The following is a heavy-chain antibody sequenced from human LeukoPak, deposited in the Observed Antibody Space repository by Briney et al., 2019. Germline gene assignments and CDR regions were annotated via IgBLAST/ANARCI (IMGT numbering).Heavy chain of an antibody. J-gene: IGHJ4*02. Sequence: GESLKISCKGSGYSFTFYWIAWVRQMSGKGLEWMGIIYPGDSDTRYSPSFQGQVSISADKSINTAYLQWSSLEASDTAIYCCARQDGSGIYYFDNWGQGTLVTVSS. CDR1: GYSFTFYW. V-gene: IGHV5-51*01. CDR2: IYPGDSDT. CDR3: ARQDGSGIYYFDN. D-gene: IGHD3-10*01.